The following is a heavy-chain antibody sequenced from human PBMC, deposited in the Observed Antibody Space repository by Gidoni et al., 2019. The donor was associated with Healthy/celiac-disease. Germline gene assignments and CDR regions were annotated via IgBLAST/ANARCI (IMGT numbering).Heavy chain of an antibody. D-gene: IGHD3-9*01. CDR3: ASGGYYDILTGYYADDAFDI. CDR2: INHSGST. V-gene: IGHV4-34*01. Sequence: QVQLQQWGAGLLKPSETLSLTCAVYGGSFSGYYWSWIRQPPGKGLEWIGEINHSGSTNYNPSLKSRVTISVDTSKNQFSLKLSSVTAADTAVYYCASGGYYDILTGYYADDAFDIWGQGTMVTVSS. J-gene: IGHJ3*02. CDR1: GGSFSGYY.